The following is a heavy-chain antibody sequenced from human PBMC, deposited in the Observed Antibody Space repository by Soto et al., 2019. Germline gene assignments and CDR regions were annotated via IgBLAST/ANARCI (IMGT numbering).Heavy chain of an antibody. Sequence: GGSLRLSCAASGFTFSNAWMSWVRQAPGKGLEWVGRIKSKTDGGTTDYAAPVKGRFTISRDDSKNTLYLQMNSLKTEDTAVYYCTTEGVGYDFGSGYYTGLPLGFGYWGQGTLVTVSS. CDR3: TTEGVGYDFGSGYYTGLPLGFGY. CDR1: GFTFSNAW. V-gene: IGHV3-15*01. D-gene: IGHD3-3*01. J-gene: IGHJ4*02. CDR2: IKSKTDGGTT.